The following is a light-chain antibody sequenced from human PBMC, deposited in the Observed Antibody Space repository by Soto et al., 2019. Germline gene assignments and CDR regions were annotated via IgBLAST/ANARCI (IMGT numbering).Light chain of an antibody. V-gene: IGKV3-15*01. Sequence: EIVLPQSPVALAVSPGERATLSCRASQSVSSNLAWYQQKPGQAPRLLIYGASTRATGIPARFSGSGSGTEFTLTISSLQSEDFAVYFCQQYNNWPPTFGQGTKVDIK. J-gene: IGKJ1*01. CDR3: QQYNNWPPT. CDR2: GAS. CDR1: QSVSSN.